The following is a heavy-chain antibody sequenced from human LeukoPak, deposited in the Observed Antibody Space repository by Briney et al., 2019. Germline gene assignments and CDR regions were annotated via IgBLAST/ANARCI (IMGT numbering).Heavy chain of an antibody. D-gene: IGHD6-13*01. V-gene: IGHV4-30-2*01. CDR3: ARAIAAAGPFFDY. J-gene: IGHJ4*02. CDR1: GGSISSGGFS. Sequence: SETLSLTCAVSGGSISSGGFSWSWIRQPPGKGLEWIGYIYHSGSTYYNPSLKSRVTISVDRSKNQFSLKLSSVTAADTAVYYCARAIAAAGPFFDYWGQGTLVTVSS. CDR2: IYHSGST.